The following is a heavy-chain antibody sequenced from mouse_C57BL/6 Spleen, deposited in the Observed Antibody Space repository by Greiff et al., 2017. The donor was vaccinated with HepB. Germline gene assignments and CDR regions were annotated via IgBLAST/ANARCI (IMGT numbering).Heavy chain of an antibody. CDR3: TRHYGNYVGYAMDY. V-gene: IGHV1-15*01. CDR1: GYTFTDYE. D-gene: IGHD2-1*01. J-gene: IGHJ4*01. Sequence: QVQLKQSGAELVRPGASVTLSCKASGYTFTDYEMHWVKQTPVHGLEWIGAIDPETGGTAYNQKFKGKAILTADKSSSTAYMELRSLTSEDSAVYYCTRHYGNYVGYAMDYWGQGTSVTVSS. CDR2: IDPETGGT.